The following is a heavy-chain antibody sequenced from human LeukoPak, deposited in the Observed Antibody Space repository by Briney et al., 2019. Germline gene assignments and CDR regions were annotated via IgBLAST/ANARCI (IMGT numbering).Heavy chain of an antibody. CDR2: ISGNNDNP. D-gene: IGHD2-2*01. J-gene: IGHJ4*02. V-gene: IGHV1-18*01. CDR3: ARDGTSTDDN. CDR1: GGTFSSYA. Sequence: ASVKVSCKASGGTFSSYAISWVRQAPGQGLEWIAWISGNNDNPNYGQKFQGRFTVTTDSSTSTAYMEPRNLRSDDTAVYYCARDGTSTDDNGGQGPLVTVSS.